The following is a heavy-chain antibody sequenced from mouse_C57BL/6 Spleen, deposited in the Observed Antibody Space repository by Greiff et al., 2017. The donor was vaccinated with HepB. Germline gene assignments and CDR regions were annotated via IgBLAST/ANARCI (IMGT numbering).Heavy chain of an antibody. CDR1: GHTFTSYW. J-gene: IGHJ3*01. CDR2: IYPGSGST. D-gene: IGHD2-4*01. Sequence: QVQLQQSGAELVKPGASVKMSCKASGHTFTSYWITWVKQKPGQGLEWIGDIYPGSGSTNYNEKFKSKATLTVDTSSSTAYMQLRSQTSEESAVYYCGIGSDYDYAVADWGQGTLVTVSA. CDR3: GIGSDYDYAVAD. V-gene: IGHV1-55*01.